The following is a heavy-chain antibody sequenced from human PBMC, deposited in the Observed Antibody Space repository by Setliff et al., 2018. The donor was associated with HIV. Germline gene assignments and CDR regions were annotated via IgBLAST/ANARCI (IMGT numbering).Heavy chain of an antibody. J-gene: IGHJ6*02. D-gene: IGHD4-17*01. CDR1: GGSVSSVNYY. CDR2: IHYTGST. CDR3: ARDGRDRTTVTIYSLYGMDV. V-gene: IGHV4-61*01. Sequence: NPSETLSLTCTVSGGSVSSVNYYWSWIRQPPGKGLEWIGYIHYTGSTTYNPSLKSRVTISVDTSKNQFSLELSSVTAADTAVYYCARDGRDRTTVTIYSLYGMDVWGQGTTVTVSS.